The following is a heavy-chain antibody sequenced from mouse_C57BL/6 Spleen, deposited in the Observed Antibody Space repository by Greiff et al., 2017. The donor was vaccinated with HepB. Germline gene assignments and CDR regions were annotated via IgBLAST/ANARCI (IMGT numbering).Heavy chain of an antibody. CDR3: ARGYYGNYYYAMDY. J-gene: IGHJ4*01. Sequence: EVQLQQSGPELVKPGASVKIPCKASGYTFTDYNMDWVKQSHGKSLEWIGDINPNNGGTIYNQKFKGKATLTVDKSSSTAYMELRSLTSEDTAVYYCARGYYGNYYYAMDYWGQGTSVTVSS. CDR2: INPNNGGT. D-gene: IGHD2-1*01. V-gene: IGHV1-18*01. CDR1: GYTFTDYN.